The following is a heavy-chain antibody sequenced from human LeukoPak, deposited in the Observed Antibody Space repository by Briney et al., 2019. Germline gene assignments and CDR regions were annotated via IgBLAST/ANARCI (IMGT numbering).Heavy chain of an antibody. CDR1: GGSFSGYY. CDR3: ARSYGSGIQYYYYYGMDV. CDR2: INHSGST. J-gene: IGHJ6*02. Sequence: SETLSLTCAVYGGSFSGYYWSWIRQPPGKGLEWIGEINHSGSTNYNPSLKSRVTISVDTSKNQFSLKLSSVTAADTAVYYCARSYGSGIQYYYYYGMDVWGQGTTVTVSS. V-gene: IGHV4-34*01. D-gene: IGHD3-10*01.